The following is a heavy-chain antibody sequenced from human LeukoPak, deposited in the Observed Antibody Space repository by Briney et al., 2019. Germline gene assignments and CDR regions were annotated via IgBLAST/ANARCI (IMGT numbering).Heavy chain of an antibody. CDR3: AKCLNGVCCTDYFDY. V-gene: IGHV3-33*06. D-gene: IGHD2-8*01. CDR1: GFTFSSYG. J-gene: IGHJ4*02. Sequence: GGSLRLSCAASGFTFSSYGMHWVRQAPGKGLEWVAVIWYDGSNKYYADSVKGRFTISRDNSKNTLYLQMNSLRAEDTAVYYCAKCLNGVCCTDYFDYWGQGTLVTVSS. CDR2: IWYDGSNK.